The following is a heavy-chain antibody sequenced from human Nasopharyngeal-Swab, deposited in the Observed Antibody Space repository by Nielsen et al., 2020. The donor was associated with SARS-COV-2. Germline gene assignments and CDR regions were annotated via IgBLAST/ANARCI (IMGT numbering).Heavy chain of an antibody. J-gene: IGHJ4*02. Sequence: GESLKISCVASGYSFRTYGMSWVRQAPGKGPEWVAAIVGSGDISGSGGNTYYADSVKGRFTISRDNSKNTLSLQMNSLRAEDTAVYYCAKDLRGPYFFWGQGTLVTVSS. CDR2: IVGSGDISGSGGNT. D-gene: IGHD2/OR15-2a*01. CDR3: AKDLRGPYFF. V-gene: IGHV3-23*01. CDR1: GYSFRTYG.